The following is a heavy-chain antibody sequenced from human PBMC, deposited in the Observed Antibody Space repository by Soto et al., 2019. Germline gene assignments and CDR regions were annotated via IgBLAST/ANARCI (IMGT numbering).Heavy chain of an antibody. D-gene: IGHD3-22*01. CDR2: ISRYGDIT. J-gene: IGHJ4*02. V-gene: IGHV3-23*01. CDR1: GFTFNIYA. CDR3: AKDRYLDHDSRGYLFDN. Sequence: VQLLESGGDLIQPGGSLRLSCAASGFTFNIYAMTWVRQAPGKGLEWVSAISRYGDITYYAGSVEGRFSISRDNSKNTLYLQMDSRRTDDTAIYNCAKDRYLDHDSRGYLFDNWGQGTLVTVSS.